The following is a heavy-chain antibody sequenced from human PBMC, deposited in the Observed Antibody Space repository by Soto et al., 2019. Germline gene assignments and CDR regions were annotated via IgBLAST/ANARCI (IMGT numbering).Heavy chain of an antibody. CDR1: GFTFSSYA. Sequence: GGSLRLSCAASGFTFSSYAMSWVRQAPGKGLEWVSAISGSGGSTYYADSVKGRSTISRDNSKNTLYLQMNSLRAEDTAVYYCAKEEQQLVRQPDAFDIWGQGTMVTVSS. V-gene: IGHV3-23*01. D-gene: IGHD6-13*01. J-gene: IGHJ3*02. CDR2: ISGSGGST. CDR3: AKEEQQLVRQPDAFDI.